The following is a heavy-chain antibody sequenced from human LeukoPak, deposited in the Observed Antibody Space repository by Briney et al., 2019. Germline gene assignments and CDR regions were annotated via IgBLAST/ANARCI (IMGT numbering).Heavy chain of an antibody. Sequence: GGSLRLSCAASGFTFSSYSMNWVRQAPGKGLEWVSCISSSSSHIYYADSVKGRFTISRDNAKNSLYLQMNSLRAEDTAVYYCATGWSYYYYYMDVWGKGTTVTVSS. D-gene: IGHD6-19*01. CDR3: ATGWSYYYYYMDV. J-gene: IGHJ6*03. V-gene: IGHV3-21*04. CDR1: GFTFSSYS. CDR2: ISSSSSHI.